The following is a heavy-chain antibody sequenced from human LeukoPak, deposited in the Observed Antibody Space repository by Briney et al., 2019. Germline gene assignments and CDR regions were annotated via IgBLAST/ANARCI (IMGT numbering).Heavy chain of an antibody. V-gene: IGHV3-48*04. CDR3: ARGRNYYDSSGYYFDY. D-gene: IGHD3-22*01. CDR2: ISSSSSTI. Sequence: GGSLRLSCAASGFTFSSYSMNWVRQAPGKGLEWVSYISSSSSTIYYADSVKGRFTISRDNAKNSLYLQMNSLRAEDTAVYYCARGRNYYDSSGYYFDYWGQGTLVTVSS. J-gene: IGHJ4*02. CDR1: GFTFSSYS.